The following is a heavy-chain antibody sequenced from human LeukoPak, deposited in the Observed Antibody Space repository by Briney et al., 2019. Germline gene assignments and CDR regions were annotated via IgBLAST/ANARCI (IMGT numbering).Heavy chain of an antibody. CDR1: GFTFSSFW. J-gene: IGHJ4*02. V-gene: IGHV3-7*01. CDR2: IKQDGNEK. Sequence: GGSLRLSCVASGFTFSSFWMCWVRQAPGKGLEWVANIKQDGNEKYYVDSVKGRFTISRDNAKNSLYLQMNSLRAEDTAVYYCARAYFEYWGQGTLVTVSS. CDR3: ARAYFEY.